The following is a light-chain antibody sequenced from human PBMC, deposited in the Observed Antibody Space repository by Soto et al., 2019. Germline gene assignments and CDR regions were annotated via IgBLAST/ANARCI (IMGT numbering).Light chain of an antibody. J-gene: IGKJ5*01. V-gene: IGKV3-20*01. CDR3: QQYNSYPIT. CDR1: QTISNRL. Sequence: VLALSPGAVSLSPGERATLSCRASQTISNRLLAWYQQKPGQSPRLLIYGASSRATGIPDRFSGSGSGTEFTLTISSLQPDDFATYYCQQYNSYPITFGQGTRLEI. CDR2: GAS.